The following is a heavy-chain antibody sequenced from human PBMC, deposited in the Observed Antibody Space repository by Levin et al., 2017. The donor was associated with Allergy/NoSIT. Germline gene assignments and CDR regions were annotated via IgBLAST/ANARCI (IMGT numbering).Heavy chain of an antibody. CDR1: GGSFSGYY. CDR2: INHSGST. Sequence: SETLSLTCAVYGGSFSGYYWSWIRQPPGKGLEWIGEINHSGSTNYNPSLKSRVTISVDTSKNQFSLKLSSVTAADTAVYYCARGFTMVRGVTQRYNWFDPWGQGTLVTVSS. V-gene: IGHV4-34*01. D-gene: IGHD3-10*01. J-gene: IGHJ5*02. CDR3: ARGFTMVRGVTQRYNWFDP.